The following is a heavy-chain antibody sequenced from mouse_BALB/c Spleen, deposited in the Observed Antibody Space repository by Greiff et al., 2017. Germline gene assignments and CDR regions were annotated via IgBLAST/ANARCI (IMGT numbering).Heavy chain of an antibody. Sequence: VQLQQSGPGLVQPSQSLSITCTVSGFSLTSYGVHWVRQSPGKGLEWLGVIWSGGSTDYNAAFISRLSISKDNSKCQVFFKRNSLQANDTAIYYSARNRDLLWYFDVWGAGTTVTVSS. CDR3: ARNRDLLWYFDV. D-gene: IGHD2-1*01. CDR2: IWSGGST. CDR1: GFSLTSYG. J-gene: IGHJ1*01. V-gene: IGHV2-2*02.